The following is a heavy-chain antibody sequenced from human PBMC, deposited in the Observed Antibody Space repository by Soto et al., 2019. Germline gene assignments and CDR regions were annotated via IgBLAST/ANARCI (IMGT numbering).Heavy chain of an antibody. CDR3: ARVPPSYCSGGSCYGS. V-gene: IGHV3-74*01. CDR1: GFTFSSYW. D-gene: IGHD2-15*01. J-gene: IGHJ5*02. Sequence: GGSLRLSCAASGFTFSSYWMHWVRQAPGKGLVWVSRINSDGSSTSYADSVKGRFTISRDNAKNTLYLQMNSLRAEDTAVYYCARVPPSYCSGGSCYGSWGQGTLVTVSS. CDR2: INSDGSST.